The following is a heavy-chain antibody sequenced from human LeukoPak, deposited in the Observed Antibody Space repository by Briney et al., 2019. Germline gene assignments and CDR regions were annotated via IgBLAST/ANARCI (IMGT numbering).Heavy chain of an antibody. CDR3: AKGIFGVIHNGIDV. V-gene: IGHV3-23*01. CDR1: GCTFPTYS. D-gene: IGHD3-3*01. CDR2: INAAGDDM. Sequence: PGGSLRLSCVASGCTFPTYSMAWVRQAPGKGLDWVSSINAAGDDMYYADSVKGRFSISRDNLKNTLYLQMHSLRAEDRAIYYCAKGIFGVIHNGIDVWGQGTAVTVSS. J-gene: IGHJ6*02.